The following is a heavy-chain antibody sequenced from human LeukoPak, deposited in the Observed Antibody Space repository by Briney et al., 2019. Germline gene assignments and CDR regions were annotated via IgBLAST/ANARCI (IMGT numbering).Heavy chain of an antibody. Sequence: ASVKVSCKASGGTFSSYAISWVRQAPGQGLEWMGGIIPIFGTANYAQKFQGRVTITTDESTSTAYMGLSSLRSEDTAVYYCARAFDPLIYFDYWGQGTLVTVSS. D-gene: IGHD3-9*01. CDR3: ARAFDPLIYFDY. CDR1: GGTFSSYA. V-gene: IGHV1-69*05. J-gene: IGHJ4*02. CDR2: IIPIFGTA.